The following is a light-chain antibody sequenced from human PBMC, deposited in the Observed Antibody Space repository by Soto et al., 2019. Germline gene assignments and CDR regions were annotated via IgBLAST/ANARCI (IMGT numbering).Light chain of an antibody. CDR1: QSISGW. J-gene: IGKJ1*01. Sequence: DIQMTQSPFSLSASVGDRVTITCLASQSISGWLAWYQQKPGKAPTLLIYAASNLQSGVPSRFRGSRSGTEFTLTVSSLQSEDFATYYCQQYYSYPWTFGQGTKVDIK. V-gene: IGKV1-5*01. CDR3: QQYYSYPWT. CDR2: AAS.